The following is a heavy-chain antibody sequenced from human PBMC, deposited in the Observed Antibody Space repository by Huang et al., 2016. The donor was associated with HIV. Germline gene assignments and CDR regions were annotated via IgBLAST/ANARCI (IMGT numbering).Heavy chain of an antibody. Sequence: QVQLQQWGTGLVRPSQTLSLTCAVYGERLSGYYWTWVRQFPGGDLEWIGEISQSGSVTLKPSLKKRVRMSMDKSKNQFSMKVTTVTTADTAVYFCARGRKWLQLRGTYFLDYWGQGTLATVSS. CDR1: GERLSGYY. J-gene: IGHJ4*02. CDR2: ISQSGSV. D-gene: IGHD5-12*01. CDR3: ARGRKWLQLRGTYFLDY. V-gene: IGHV4-34*02.